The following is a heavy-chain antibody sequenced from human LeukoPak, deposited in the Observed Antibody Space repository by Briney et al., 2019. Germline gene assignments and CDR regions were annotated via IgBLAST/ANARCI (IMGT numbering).Heavy chain of an antibody. D-gene: IGHD3-10*01. CDR2: IKQDGSEK. Sequence: GGSLRLSCAASGFPFNDYAIHWVRQAPGKGLEWVANIKQDGSEKYYVDSVKGRFTISRDNAKNSLYLQMNSLRAEDTAVYYCARAPELLWFGLYFDYWGQGTLVTVSS. V-gene: IGHV3-7*01. CDR3: ARAPELLWFGLYFDY. CDR1: GFPFNDYA. J-gene: IGHJ4*02.